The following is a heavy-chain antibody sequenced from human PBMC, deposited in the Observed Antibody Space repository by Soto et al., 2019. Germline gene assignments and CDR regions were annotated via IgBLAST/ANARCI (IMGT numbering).Heavy chain of an antibody. J-gene: IGHJ4*02. D-gene: IGHD1-1*01. Sequence: QVHLVQSGAEVKKPGASVKVSCQGSGYAFTTYGITWVRQAPGQGLERMGWISAHNGNTNYAQKLQGRVTVTRDTSTSTAYMELRSLRYDHTAVYYCARGRYGDYWGQGALVTVSS. CDR1: GYAFTTYG. V-gene: IGHV1-18*01. CDR2: ISAHNGNT. CDR3: ARGRYGDY.